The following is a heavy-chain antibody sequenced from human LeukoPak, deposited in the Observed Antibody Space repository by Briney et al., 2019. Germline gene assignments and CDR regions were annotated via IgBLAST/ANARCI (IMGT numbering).Heavy chain of an antibody. CDR2: IYSGGRT. CDR1: GFTFSSYW. Sequence: GGSLRLSCAASGFTFSSYWVSWVRQAPGRGVEWVSVIYSGGRTYYADSAKGRFTISRDNFKNTLYLQMNSLRVEDTALYYCARRYYGSGNPFDPWGQGTLVTVSS. V-gene: IGHV3-66*04. CDR3: ARRYYGSGNPFDP. D-gene: IGHD3-10*01. J-gene: IGHJ5*02.